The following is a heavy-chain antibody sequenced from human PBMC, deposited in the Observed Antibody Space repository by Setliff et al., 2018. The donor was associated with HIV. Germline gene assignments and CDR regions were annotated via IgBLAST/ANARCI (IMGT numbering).Heavy chain of an antibody. J-gene: IGHJ5*02. CDR3: ARELLTGDFNWFDP. Sequence: ASVKVSCKTSGYTFTTYGITWVRQAPGQGLEWMGWISPFNGNTNFAQELQGRVTMTTDTSTSTAYMELRSLRSDDTAVYYCARELLTGDFNWFDPWGQGTLVTVSS. V-gene: IGHV1-18*01. D-gene: IGHD7-27*01. CDR2: ISPFNGNT. CDR1: GYTFTTYG.